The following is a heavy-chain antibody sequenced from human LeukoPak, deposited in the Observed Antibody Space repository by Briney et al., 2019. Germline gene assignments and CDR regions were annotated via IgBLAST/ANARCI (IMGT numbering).Heavy chain of an antibody. Sequence: PGGSLRLSCAVSGLTFRSYWMSWFRQAPGKGLEWVANINQDGSEKYFVDSVKGRFTISRDNAKNSLHLQMNTLRAEDTAVYYCARERDGRFFDYWGQGTLVTVSS. CDR3: ARERDGRFFDY. V-gene: IGHV3-7*01. D-gene: IGHD5-24*01. J-gene: IGHJ4*02. CDR1: GLTFRSYW. CDR2: INQDGSEK.